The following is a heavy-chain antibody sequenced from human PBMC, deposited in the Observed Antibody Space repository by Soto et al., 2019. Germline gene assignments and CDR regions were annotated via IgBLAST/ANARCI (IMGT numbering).Heavy chain of an antibody. D-gene: IGHD2-15*01. V-gene: IGHV3-23*01. CDR2: VSGSGAIT. CDR3: AKISGGSLSDD. CDR1: GFIFSNYA. Sequence: GGSLRLSCAASGFIFSNYALSWVRQAPGKGLEWVSVVSGSGAITYYADSVKGRFTISRDNSKNTLYLQMYSLRAEDTAVYYCAKISGGSLSDDWGQGSLVTVSS. J-gene: IGHJ4*02.